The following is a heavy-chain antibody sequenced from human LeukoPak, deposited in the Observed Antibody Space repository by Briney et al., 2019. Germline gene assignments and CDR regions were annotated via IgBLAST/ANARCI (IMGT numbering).Heavy chain of an antibody. CDR3: ARDLFFGSGSYNLPFDY. CDR2: IWYDGSNK. J-gene: IGHJ4*02. V-gene: IGHV3-33*01. D-gene: IGHD3-10*01. CDR1: GSTFSSYG. Sequence: GGSLRLSCAASGSTFSSYGMHWVRQAPGRGLEWVAIIWYDGSNKYYADSVKGRFTISRDNSKNTLYLQVSSLRADDTAVYFCARDLFFGSGSYNLPFDYWGQGTLVTVSS.